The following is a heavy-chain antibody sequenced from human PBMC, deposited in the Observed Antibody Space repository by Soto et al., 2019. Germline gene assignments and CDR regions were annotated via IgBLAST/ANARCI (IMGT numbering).Heavy chain of an antibody. CDR2: IGTAGDT. J-gene: IGHJ5*02. CDR3: ARGRSTRNEATYCSGGSCSSLAP. V-gene: IGHV3-13*01. CDR1: GFTFSSYD. Sequence: GGSLGLSCAASGFTFSSYDMHWVRQATGKGLEWVSPIGTAGDTYYPGLVKGRFTIPRENAKNSLYLPMNSLRAEETAVYYCARGRSTRNEATYCSGGSCSSLAPWGQGTLVTVSS. D-gene: IGHD2-15*01.